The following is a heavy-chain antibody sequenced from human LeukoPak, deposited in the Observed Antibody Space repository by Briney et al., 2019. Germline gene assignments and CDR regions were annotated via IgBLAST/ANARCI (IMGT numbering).Heavy chain of an antibody. V-gene: IGHV4-34*01. J-gene: IGHJ4*02. D-gene: IGHD3-10*01. CDR2: INHSGST. CDR3: ARGIYTMVRGAIDY. Sequence: SETLSLTCAVYGGSFSGYYWSWIRQPPGKGLEWIGEINHSGSTNYNPSLKSRVTISVDTSKNQFSLKLSSVTAADTAVYYCARGIYTMVRGAIDYWGQGTLVAVSS. CDR1: GGSFSGYY.